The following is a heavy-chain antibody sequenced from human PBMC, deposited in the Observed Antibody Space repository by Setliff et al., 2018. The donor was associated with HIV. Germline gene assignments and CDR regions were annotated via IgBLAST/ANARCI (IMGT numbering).Heavy chain of an antibody. J-gene: IGHJ4*01. Sequence: PSVKVSCKASGYTFTSYPMHWVRQAPGQGLEWMGVINTSGGSAGYAEKFRGRVTMTRDTSTSTVYMDLRNLRSEDTAVYYCARNQGDSRGWYAGDYWGHGTLVTVSS. D-gene: IGHD6-19*01. V-gene: IGHV1-46*01. CDR1: GYTFTSYP. CDR2: INTSGGSA. CDR3: ARNQGDSRGWYAGDY.